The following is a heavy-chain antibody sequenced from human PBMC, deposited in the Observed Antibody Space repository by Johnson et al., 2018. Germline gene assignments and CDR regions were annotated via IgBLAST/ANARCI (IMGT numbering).Heavy chain of an antibody. D-gene: IGHD3-22*01. Sequence: QVQLVQSGAEVKKPGSSVKVSCKASGGTFSSYAISWVRQAPGQGLEWMGGIIPIFGTANYAQKFQGRVTITADESKSTAYMELSILRSEDTAVYYCARGRSTYYYDSSGYSLDYYYGMDVWGQGTTVTVSS. V-gene: IGHV1-69*12. CDR2: IIPIFGTA. CDR3: ARGRSTYYYDSSGYSLDYYYGMDV. J-gene: IGHJ6*02. CDR1: GGTFSSYA.